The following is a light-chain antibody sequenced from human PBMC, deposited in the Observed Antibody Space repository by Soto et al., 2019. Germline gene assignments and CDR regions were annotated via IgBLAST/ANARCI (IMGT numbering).Light chain of an antibody. CDR3: QQYNTCWT. V-gene: IGKV1-5*01. CDR1: QSISSW. J-gene: IGKJ1*01. Sequence: EIQMTQSPSALSASVGDRVTISCRASQSISSWWAWYQQKPGQAPRLLIYDASYLERGVPSRFSGSGSGTEFTLTIIDLQPDDLATYYCQQYNTCWTFGPGTKVEIK. CDR2: DAS.